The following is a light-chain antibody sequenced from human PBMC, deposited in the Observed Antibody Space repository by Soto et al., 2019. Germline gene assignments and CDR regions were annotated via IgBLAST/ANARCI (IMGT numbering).Light chain of an antibody. Sequence: QSVLTQPPSLSGTPGQTVTISCIGSRSNIGSGIVHWYQQLPGTAPKHLIYMNSQRPSGVPDRFSGSKSGTSAPLVITGLRPEDEADYYCVAWDDNLSSRVFGGGTKVTV. CDR3: VAWDDNLSSRV. CDR2: MNS. CDR1: RSNIGSGI. J-gene: IGLJ3*02. V-gene: IGLV1-47*01.